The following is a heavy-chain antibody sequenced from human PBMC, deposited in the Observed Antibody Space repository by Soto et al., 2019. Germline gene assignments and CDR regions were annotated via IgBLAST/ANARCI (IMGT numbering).Heavy chain of an antibody. Sequence: ASVKVSCKASGGTFSSYAISWVRQAPGQGLEWMGGIIPIFGTANYAQKFQGRVTITADESTSTAYMELSSLRSEDTAVYYCAREXAARPDLGLYYYYGMDVWGQGTTVTVSS. V-gene: IGHV1-69*13. CDR2: IIPIFGTA. CDR3: AREXAARPDLGLYYYYGMDV. D-gene: IGHD6-6*01. J-gene: IGHJ6*02. CDR1: GGTFSSYA.